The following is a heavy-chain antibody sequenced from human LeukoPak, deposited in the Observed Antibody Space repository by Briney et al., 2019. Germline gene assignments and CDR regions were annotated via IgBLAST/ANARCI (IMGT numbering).Heavy chain of an antibody. D-gene: IGHD7-27*01. CDR3: ARSLNWVRSYFDY. J-gene: IGHJ4*02. Sequence: GGTLRLSCAASGFTFSSYSMNWVRQAPGKGLEGVSYISSSSSTIYYADSVKGRFTISRDNAKNSLYLQMNSLRAEDMALYYCARSLNWVRSYFDYWGQGTLVTVSS. V-gene: IGHV3-48*04. CDR2: ISSSSSTI. CDR1: GFTFSSYS.